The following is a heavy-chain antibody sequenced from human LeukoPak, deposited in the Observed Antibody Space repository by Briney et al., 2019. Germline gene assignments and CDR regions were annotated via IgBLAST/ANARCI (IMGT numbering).Heavy chain of an antibody. Sequence: PSETLSLTCTVSGASISSYYWSWIRQAPGKGLEWIGYRDKSGWSKFNPSLESRVSISVDMSENQFSLKVTSVSAADTAVYYCAGGVAVVGAADYWGQGTLVTVSS. CDR2: RDKSGWS. CDR3: AGGVAVVGAADY. D-gene: IGHD6-13*01. V-gene: IGHV4-59*01. CDR1: GASISSYY. J-gene: IGHJ4*02.